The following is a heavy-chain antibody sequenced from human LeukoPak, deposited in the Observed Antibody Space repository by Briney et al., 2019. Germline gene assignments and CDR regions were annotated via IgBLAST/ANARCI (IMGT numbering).Heavy chain of an antibody. CDR3: ARLFGGVTTFDY. D-gene: IGHD4-17*01. CDR2: ISSSSSYI. Sequence: GGSLRLSCAASGFTFSSYSMNWVRQAPGKGLEWVSSISSSSSYIYYADSVKGRFTISRDNAKNSLYLQMNSLRAEDTAVYYCARLFGGVTTFDYWGQGALVTVSS. V-gene: IGHV3-21*01. CDR1: GFTFSSYS. J-gene: IGHJ4*02.